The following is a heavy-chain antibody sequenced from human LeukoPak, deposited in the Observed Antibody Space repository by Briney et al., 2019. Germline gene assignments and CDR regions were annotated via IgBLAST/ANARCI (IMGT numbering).Heavy chain of an antibody. CDR2: INPNSGDT. Sequence: ASVKVSCKASGYTFTSYGISWVRQAPGQGLEWMGWINPNSGDTNYAQKFQGRVTMTRDTSISTAYMELSRLRSDDTAVYYCAGGGDPYYFDYWGQGTLVTVSS. J-gene: IGHJ4*02. CDR3: AGGGDPYYFDY. V-gene: IGHV1-2*02. D-gene: IGHD3-16*01. CDR1: GYTFTSYG.